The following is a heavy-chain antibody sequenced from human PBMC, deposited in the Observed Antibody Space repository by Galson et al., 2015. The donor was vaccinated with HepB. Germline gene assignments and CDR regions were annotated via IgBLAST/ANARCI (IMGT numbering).Heavy chain of an antibody. CDR1: GDSVSSNSAA. J-gene: IGHJ6*02. V-gene: IGHV6-1*01. CDR2: TYYRAKWYN. D-gene: IGHD2-15*01. CDR3: ARVAGTIYYYGMDV. Sequence: CAISGDSVSSNSAAWDWIRQSPSRGLEWLGRTYYRAKWYNDYAVSVRGRITINPDTSKNQFPLHLNFVTPEDTAVYYCARVAGTIYYYGMDVWGQGTTVTVAS.